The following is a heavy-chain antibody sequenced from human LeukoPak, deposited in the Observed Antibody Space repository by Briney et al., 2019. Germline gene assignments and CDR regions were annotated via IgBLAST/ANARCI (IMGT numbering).Heavy chain of an antibody. V-gene: IGHV5-51*01. J-gene: IGHJ4*02. Sequence: AGESLKISCKGSGPSFTTYRIGWVRQMPGKGLEWMGVIYPGDSDTRYSPSFQGQVTISADKSITTAYLQWSSLKASDTAMYYCARLDILTGYYYYWGQGTLVTVSS. D-gene: IGHD3-9*01. CDR1: GPSFTTYR. CDR2: IYPGDSDT. CDR3: ARLDILTGYYYY.